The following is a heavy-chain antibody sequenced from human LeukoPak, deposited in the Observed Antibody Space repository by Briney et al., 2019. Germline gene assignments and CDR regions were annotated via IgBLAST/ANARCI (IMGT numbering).Heavy chain of an antibody. Sequence: GGSLRLSCAASGFTLGDYDIHWVRQAPGKGPEWVSSISSNSDTIAYAELVKGRFTVSRDNTINSLYLQMDSLRVEDTALYYCLTSSFDHWGQGTLVTVSS. CDR2: ISSNSDTI. J-gene: IGHJ4*02. CDR1: GFTLGDYD. CDR3: LTSSFDH. V-gene: IGHV3-9*01.